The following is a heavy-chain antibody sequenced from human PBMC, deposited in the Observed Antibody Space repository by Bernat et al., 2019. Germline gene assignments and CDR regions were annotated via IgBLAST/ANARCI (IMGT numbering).Heavy chain of an antibody. CDR2: IIPIVGIV. CDR3: ATSVSFNTAFDI. CDR1: GGTFSSYT. V-gene: IGHV1-69*02. J-gene: IGHJ3*02. Sequence: QVQLVQSGAEVKKPGSSVKVSCEASGGTFSSYTITWVQQAPGQGLEWMGRIIPIVGIVNYAHNFQGRVTITADKSTSTAYMQLSSLRSEDTAVYYCATSVSFNTAFDIWGQGTVVTVSS.